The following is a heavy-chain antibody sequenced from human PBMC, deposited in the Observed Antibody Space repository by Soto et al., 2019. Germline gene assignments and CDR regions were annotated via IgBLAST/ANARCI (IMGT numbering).Heavy chain of an antibody. D-gene: IGHD2-15*01. V-gene: IGHV1-69*13. CDR2: IIPIFGTA. CDR3: ARDSAGAVVVVAATLADYYYGMDV. CDR1: GGTFSSYA. J-gene: IGHJ6*02. Sequence: GASVKVSCKASGGTFSSYAISWVRQAPGQGLEWMGGIIPIFGTANYAQKFQGRVTITADESTSTAYMELSSLRSEDTAVYYCARDSAGAVVVVAATLADYYYGMDVWGQGTTVTVSS.